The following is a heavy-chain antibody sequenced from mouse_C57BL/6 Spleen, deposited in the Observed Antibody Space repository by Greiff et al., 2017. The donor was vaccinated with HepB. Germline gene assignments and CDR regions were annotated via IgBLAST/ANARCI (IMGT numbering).Heavy chain of an antibody. D-gene: IGHD2-14*01. J-gene: IGHJ1*03. V-gene: IGHV1-7*01. CDR1: GYTFTSYW. CDR2: INPSSGYT. Sequence: QVQLQQSGAELAKPGASVKLSCKASGYTFTSYWMHWVKQRPGQGLEWIGYINPSSGYTKYNQKFKDKATLTADKSSSTAYMLLSSLTYEDSAVYYCARDHRGTYWYFDVWGTGTTVTVAS. CDR3: ARDHRGTYWYFDV.